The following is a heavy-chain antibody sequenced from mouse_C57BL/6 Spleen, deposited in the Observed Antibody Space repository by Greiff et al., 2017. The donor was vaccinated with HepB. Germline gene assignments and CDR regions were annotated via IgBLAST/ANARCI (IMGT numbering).Heavy chain of an antibody. V-gene: IGHV1-81*01. Sequence: VKLMESGAELARPGASVKLSCKASGYTFTSYGISWVKQRTGQGLEWIGEIYPRSGNTYYNEKFKGKATLTADKSSSTAYMELRSLTSEDSAVYFCARGEAYPRYYFDYWGQGTTLTVSS. CDR3: ARGEAYPRYYFDY. CDR2: IYPRSGNT. D-gene: IGHD6-5*01. J-gene: IGHJ2*01. CDR1: GYTFTSYG.